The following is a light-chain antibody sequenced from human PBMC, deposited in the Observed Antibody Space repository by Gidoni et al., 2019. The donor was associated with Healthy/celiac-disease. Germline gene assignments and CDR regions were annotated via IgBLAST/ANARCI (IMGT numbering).Light chain of an antibody. CDR2: DAS. CDR3: QQYDNLLLT. CDR1: QDISNY. V-gene: IGKV1-33*01. Sequence: DIQTTQSPSSLSASVGDRVTITCKASQDISNYLNWYQQKPGKAPKLLIYDASNLETGVRSRFSGSGSGTDFTFTISSLQPEDIATYYCQQYDNLLLTFGGGTKVEIK. J-gene: IGKJ4*01.